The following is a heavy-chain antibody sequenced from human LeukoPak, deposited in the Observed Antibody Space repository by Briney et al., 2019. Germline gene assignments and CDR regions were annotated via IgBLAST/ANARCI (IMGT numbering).Heavy chain of an antibody. CDR3: ASRQRDDYDSSGYLYDAFDI. CDR1: GYSFTSYW. D-gene: IGHD3-22*01. CDR2: IYPGDSDT. J-gene: IGHJ3*02. Sequence: GESLQISCKGSGYSFTSYWIGWVRQMPGKGLEWMGIIYPGDSDTRYSPSFQGQVTISADKSISTAYLQWSSLKASDTAMYYCASRQRDDYDSSGYLYDAFDIWGQGTMVAVSS. V-gene: IGHV5-51*01.